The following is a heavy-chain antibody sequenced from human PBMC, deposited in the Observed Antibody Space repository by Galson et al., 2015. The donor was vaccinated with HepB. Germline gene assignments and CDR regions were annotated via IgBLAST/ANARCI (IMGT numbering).Heavy chain of an antibody. D-gene: IGHD3-10*01. CDR1: GFTFSSYA. Sequence: SLRLSCAAAGFTFSSYAMHWVRQAPGKGLEWVAVISYDGSNKYYADPVKGRFTIPRDNSKNTLYLQMNSLRAEDTAAYYCARPGPGWFGEGRLDYWGQGTLVTVSS. J-gene: IGHJ4*02. CDR3: ARPGPGWFGEGRLDY. CDR2: ISYDGSNK. V-gene: IGHV3-30-3*01.